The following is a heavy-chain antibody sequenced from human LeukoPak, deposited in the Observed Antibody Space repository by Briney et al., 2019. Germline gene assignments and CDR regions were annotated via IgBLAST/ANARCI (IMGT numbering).Heavy chain of an antibody. CDR1: GFTFSSYW. V-gene: IGHV3-74*01. CDR2: INSDGSST. J-gene: IGHJ4*02. Sequence: GGSLRPSCAASGFTFSSYWMHWVRQAPGKGLVWVSRINSDGSSTSYADSVKGRFTISRDNAKNTLYLQMNSLRAEDTAIYYCAKDRDYYVSGSDYWGQGTLVTVSS. D-gene: IGHD3-10*01. CDR3: AKDRDYYVSGSDY.